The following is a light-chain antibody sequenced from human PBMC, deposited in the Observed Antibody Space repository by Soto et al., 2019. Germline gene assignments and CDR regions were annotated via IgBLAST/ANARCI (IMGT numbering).Light chain of an antibody. V-gene: IGLV2-23*01. CDR3: CSYVGSRTLV. J-gene: IGLJ2*01. CDR1: SSDVGSYNL. CDR2: EGS. Sequence: QSALTQPASVSGSPGQSITISCTGTSSDVGSYNLVSWYQQHPGKAPNLMLYEGSKRPSGVSNRFSGSKSGNTASLTISGHQAEDEADYYCCSYVGSRTLVFGGGTKLTVL.